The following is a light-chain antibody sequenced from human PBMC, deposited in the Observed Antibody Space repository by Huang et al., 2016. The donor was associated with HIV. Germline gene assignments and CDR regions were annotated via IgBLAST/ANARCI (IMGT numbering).Light chain of an antibody. Sequence: EIVLTQSPGTLSLFPGERATLSCRASQSVSSTYLTWYQQKPGQAPRLLIYGASSRATGIPDRFSGSGSGTDFTLTISRLEPEDFAVYYCRQYGNSPPLYTFGQGTKLEIK. CDR2: GAS. CDR1: QSVSSTY. J-gene: IGKJ2*01. V-gene: IGKV3-20*01. CDR3: RQYGNSPPLYT.